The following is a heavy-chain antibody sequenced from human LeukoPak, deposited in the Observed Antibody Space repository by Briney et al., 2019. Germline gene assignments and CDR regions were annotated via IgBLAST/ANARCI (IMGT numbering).Heavy chain of an antibody. V-gene: IGHV4-4*07. D-gene: IGHD6-6*01. Sequence: KTSETLSLTCTVSGGSISSYYWSWIRQPAGKGLEWIGRICTSGSTNYNPSLKSRVTMSVDTSKNQFSLKLSSVTAADTAVYYCARGGLGSSSYYFDYWGQGTLVTVSS. CDR3: ARGGLGSSSYYFDY. CDR1: GGSISSYY. CDR2: ICTSGST. J-gene: IGHJ4*02.